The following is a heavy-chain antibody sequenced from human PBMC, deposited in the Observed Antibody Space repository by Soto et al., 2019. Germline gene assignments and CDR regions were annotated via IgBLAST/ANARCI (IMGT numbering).Heavy chain of an antibody. J-gene: IGHJ4*02. D-gene: IGHD6-6*01. V-gene: IGHV1-18*01. CDR3: ARDLFPLPSSIAARPSIY. CDR1: GYTFTSYG. CDR2: ISAYNGNT. Sequence: ASVKVSCKASGYTFTSYGISWVRQAPGQGLEWMGWISAYNGNTNYAQKLQGRVTMTTDTSTSTAYMELRSLRSDDTAVYYCARDLFPLPSSIAARPSIYWGQGTLVTVSS.